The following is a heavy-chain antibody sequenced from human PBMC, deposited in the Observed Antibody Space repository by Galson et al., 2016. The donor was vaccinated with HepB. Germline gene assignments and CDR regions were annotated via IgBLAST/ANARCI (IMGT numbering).Heavy chain of an antibody. Sequence: SLRLSCAASGFTFSGYAIHWVRQASGQGLEWVGRIRTRAKNYATAHGLSEEGRFTLSRDDSKDTAYLQMNSLKTAGTAEYFCASHDDHNSGSSYRGPWGQGTLVTVSS. J-gene: IGHJ5*02. V-gene: IGHV3-73*01. CDR2: IRTRAKNYAT. D-gene: IGHD6-25*01. CDR3: ASHDDHNSGSSYRGP. CDR1: GFTFSGYA.